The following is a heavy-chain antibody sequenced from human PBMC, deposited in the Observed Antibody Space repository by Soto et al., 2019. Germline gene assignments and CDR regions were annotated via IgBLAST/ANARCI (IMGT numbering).Heavy chain of an antibody. D-gene: IGHD3-9*01. Sequence: ASVKVSCKASGYSFSRYAIHWLRQAPGQRPEWMGWINGGNGKTRYAEKFQDRLTITMDTSAYTAYMDLSSLTSEDTSVYYCSRSLFPLVIPAGWFDAWGPGTPVTVSS. J-gene: IGHJ5*02. CDR3: SRSLFPLVIPAGWFDA. CDR2: INGGNGKT. CDR1: GYSFSRYA. V-gene: IGHV1-3*01.